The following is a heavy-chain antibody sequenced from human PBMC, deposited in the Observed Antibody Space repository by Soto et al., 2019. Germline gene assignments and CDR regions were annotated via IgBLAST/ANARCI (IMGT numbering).Heavy chain of an antibody. CDR2: IIPILGIA. CDR3: ARDRSYDILTGYSSFWYFDL. Sequence: QVQLVQSGAEVKKPGSSVKVSCKASGGTFSSYTISWVRQAPGQGLEWMGRIIPILGIANYAQKFQGRVTITADKSTSTAYMELSSLRSEDTAVYYCARDRSYDILTGYSSFWYFDLWGRGTLVTVSS. D-gene: IGHD3-9*01. J-gene: IGHJ2*01. V-gene: IGHV1-69*08. CDR1: GGTFSSYT.